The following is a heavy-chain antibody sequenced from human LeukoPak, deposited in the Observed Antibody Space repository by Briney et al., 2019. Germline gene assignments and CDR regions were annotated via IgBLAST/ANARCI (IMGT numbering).Heavy chain of an antibody. J-gene: IGHJ6*03. CDR3: AKDWGPTIFGRMDV. V-gene: IGHV3-9*01. D-gene: IGHD3-3*01. CDR1: GFTFDDYA. Sequence: TGGSLRLSCAASGFTFDDYAMHWVRQAPGKGLEWVSGISWNSGSIGYADSVKGRFTISRDNAKNSLYLQMNSLRAEDTALYYCAKDWGPTIFGRMDVWGKGTPVTVSS. CDR2: ISWNSGSI.